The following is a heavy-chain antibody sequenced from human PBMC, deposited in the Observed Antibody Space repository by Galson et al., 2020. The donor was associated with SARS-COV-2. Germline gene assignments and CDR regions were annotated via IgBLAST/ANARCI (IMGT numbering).Heavy chain of an antibody. CDR3: ARDRRRWLQLGSQGAFDI. Sequence: SETLSLTCTVSGGSISSGSYYWSWIRQPAGKGLEWIGYIYYSGSTNYNPSLKSRVTISVDTSKNQFSLKLSSVTAADTAVYYCARDRRRWLQLGSQGAFDIWGQGTMVTVSS. J-gene: IGHJ3*02. V-gene: IGHV4-61*10. D-gene: IGHD5-12*01. CDR1: GGSISSGSYY. CDR2: IYYSGST.